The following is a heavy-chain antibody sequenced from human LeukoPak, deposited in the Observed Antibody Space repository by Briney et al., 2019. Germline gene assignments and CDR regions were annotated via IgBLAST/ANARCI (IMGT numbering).Heavy chain of an antibody. J-gene: IGHJ6*03. V-gene: IGHV3-23*01. CDR3: AREARYCSGGSCSYYYYYYMDV. Sequence: PGGSLRLSCAASGFTFSSYAMSWVRQAPGKGLEWVSAISGSGGSTYYADSVKGRFTISRDNAKNSLYLQMNSLRAEDTALYYCAREARYCSGGSCSYYYYYYMDVWGKGTTVTVS. CDR1: GFTFSSYA. D-gene: IGHD2-15*01. CDR2: ISGSGGST.